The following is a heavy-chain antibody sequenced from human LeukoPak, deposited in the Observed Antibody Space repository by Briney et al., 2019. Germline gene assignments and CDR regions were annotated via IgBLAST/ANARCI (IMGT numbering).Heavy chain of an antibody. J-gene: IGHJ4*02. Sequence: ASVKVSCKASGHTFTGYYMHWARQAPRQGLEWMGWIHPNSGGTNYAQKFQGRVTMTRDTFISTAYMELSRLRSDDTAVYYCARDYDFWSGYSHFDYWGQGTLVTVSS. CDR3: ARDYDFWSGYSHFDY. CDR2: IHPNSGGT. V-gene: IGHV1-2*02. D-gene: IGHD3-3*01. CDR1: GHTFTGYY.